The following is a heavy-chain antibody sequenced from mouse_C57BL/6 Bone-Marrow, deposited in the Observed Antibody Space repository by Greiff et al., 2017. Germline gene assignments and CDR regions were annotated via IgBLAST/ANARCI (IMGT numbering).Heavy chain of an antibody. CDR2: IYPGSGNT. D-gene: IGHD2-4*01. Sequence: VQLQQSGAELVRPGASVKLSCKASGYTFTDYYINWVKQRPGQGLEWIARIYPGSGNTYYNEKFKGKATLTAEKSSSTAYMQLSSLTSEDSAVYFCARLTHYDYPAWFAYWGKGTLVTVSA. CDR3: ARLTHYDYPAWFAY. J-gene: IGHJ3*01. CDR1: GYTFTDYY. V-gene: IGHV1-76*01.